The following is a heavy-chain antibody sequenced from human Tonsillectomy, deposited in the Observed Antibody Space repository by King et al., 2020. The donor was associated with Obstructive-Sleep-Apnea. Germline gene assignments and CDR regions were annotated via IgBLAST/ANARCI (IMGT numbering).Heavy chain of an antibody. CDR1: GGSIGTYY. CDR3: ARAPYGSGIIDWFDS. J-gene: IGHJ5*01. D-gene: IGHD3-10*01. Sequence: VQLQESGPGLVKPSETLSLTCTVSGGSIGTYYWSWIRQPPGKGLEWIGYIYYSGSSNYRPSLKSRVTISVDTSKNQFSLKLSSVTAADTAVYYCARAPYGSGIIDWFDSWGQGALVTVSS. CDR2: IYYSGSS. V-gene: IGHV4-59*01.